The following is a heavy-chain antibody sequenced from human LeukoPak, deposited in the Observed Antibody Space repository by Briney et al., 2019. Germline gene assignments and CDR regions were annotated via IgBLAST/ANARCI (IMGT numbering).Heavy chain of an antibody. CDR3: AREWRRYYDSSGSLAFDI. Sequence: SESLSLTCAVSGGSISSSNWWSWVRQPPGKGLEGIGEIYHSGSTNYNPSLKSRVTISVDKSKNQFSLKLSSVTAADTAVYYCAREWRRYYDSSGSLAFDIWGQGTMVTVSS. CDR2: IYHSGST. J-gene: IGHJ3*02. CDR1: GGSISSSNW. V-gene: IGHV4-4*02. D-gene: IGHD3-22*01.